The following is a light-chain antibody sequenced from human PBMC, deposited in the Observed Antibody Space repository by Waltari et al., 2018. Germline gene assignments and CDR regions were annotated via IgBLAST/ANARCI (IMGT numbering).Light chain of an antibody. V-gene: IGLV2-23*01. Sequence: QSALSQPASVSGSPEQSLTMSCTATRSDVGSHNLVPWYQHHPGKAPKLMIYEDTKRPSGVSNRFSGSKSGNTASMTISGLQAEDEADYYCCSYAGGTASILLGGGTKLTVL. CDR1: RSDVGSHNL. CDR3: CSYAGGTASIL. J-gene: IGLJ2*01. CDR2: EDT.